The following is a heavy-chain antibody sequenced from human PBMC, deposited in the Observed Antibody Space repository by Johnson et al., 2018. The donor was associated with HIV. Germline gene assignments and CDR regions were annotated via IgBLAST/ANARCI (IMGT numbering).Heavy chain of an antibody. CDR1: GFTFSSYG. J-gene: IGHJ3*02. V-gene: IGHV3-30*18. CDR3: AKDLGGSKTDEWGTDYYEFWNSYPVQDPRVVVGTFDI. Sequence: QVQLVESGGGVVQPGRSLRLSCAASGFTFSSYGMHWVRQAPGKGLEWVAVISYDGSNKYYADSVKGRFTISRDNSKNTLYLQMNSLTSEDTAVYYCAKDLGGSKTDEWGTDYYEFWNSYPVQDPRVVVGTFDIWGHGTMVTVSS. CDR2: ISYDGSNK. D-gene: IGHD3-3*01.